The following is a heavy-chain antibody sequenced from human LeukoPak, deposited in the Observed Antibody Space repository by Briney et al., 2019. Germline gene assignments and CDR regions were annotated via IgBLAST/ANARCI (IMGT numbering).Heavy chain of an antibody. D-gene: IGHD4-17*01. CDR2: IYHSGST. V-gene: IGHV4-59*08. CDR3: ARRLARRGYGDYCDY. Sequence: PSETLSLTCTVSGGSISGYYWSGIRQPPGKGLEWIGYIYHSGSTNYNPSLKSRVTISVDTSKNQFSLKLSSVTAADTAVYYCARRLARRGYGDYCDYWGQGTLVTVSS. J-gene: IGHJ4*02. CDR1: GGSISGYY.